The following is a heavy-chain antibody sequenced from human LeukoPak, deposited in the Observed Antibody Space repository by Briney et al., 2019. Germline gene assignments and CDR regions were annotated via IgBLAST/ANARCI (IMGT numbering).Heavy chain of an antibody. CDR1: GYTFTSYG. D-gene: IGHD3-22*01. CDR2: ISAYNGNT. Sequence: ASVKVSCKASGYTFTSYGISWVRQAPGQGLEWMGWISAYNGNTNYAQKLQGRVTMTTDTSTSTAYMELRSLRSDDTAVYYCARDYAYYQYYYDSSGWAMDVWGKGTTVTISS. J-gene: IGHJ6*03. CDR3: ARDYAYYQYYYDSSGWAMDV. V-gene: IGHV1-18*01.